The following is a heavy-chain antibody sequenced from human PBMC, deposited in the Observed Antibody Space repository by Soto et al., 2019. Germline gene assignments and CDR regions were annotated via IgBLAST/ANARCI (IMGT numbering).Heavy chain of an antibody. CDR1: GYTFTSYG. CDR2: ISAYNGNT. D-gene: IGHD3-3*01. V-gene: IGHV1-18*04. J-gene: IGHJ6*02. CDR3: ARGSGGEYDFWSGYYNYYSYGMDV. Sequence: ASVKVSCKASGYTFTSYGISWVRQAPGQGLEWMGWISAYNGNTNYAQKLQGRVTMTTDTSTSTAYMELRSLRSDDTAVYYCARGSGGEYDFWSGYYNYYSYGMDVWGQGTKVTVSS.